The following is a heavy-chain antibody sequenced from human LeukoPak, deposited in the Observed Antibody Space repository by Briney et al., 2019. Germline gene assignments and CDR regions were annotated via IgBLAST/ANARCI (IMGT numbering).Heavy chain of an antibody. CDR2: INPSGGST. CDR3: ARSANQGGIWV. Sequence: ASVKVSCKASGYTFTSYYMHWVRQAPGQGLEWMGIINPSGGSTSYAQKFQGRVTMTRDMSTSTVYLQWSNLKASDTAMYYCARSANQGGIWVWGQGTLVTASS. CDR1: GYTFTSYY. V-gene: IGHV1-46*01. J-gene: IGHJ4*02. D-gene: IGHD3-16*01.